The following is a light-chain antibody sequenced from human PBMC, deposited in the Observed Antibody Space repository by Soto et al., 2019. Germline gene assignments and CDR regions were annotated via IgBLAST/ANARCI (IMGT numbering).Light chain of an antibody. CDR2: GAS. V-gene: IGKV3D-15*01. J-gene: IGKJ4*01. Sequence: EIVMRQSPATLSVSPGERATLSCRASQSVSSNLAWYQQKPGQAPRLLIYGASTRATGIPARFSGSGSGTEFTLTISSLQSEDFAVYYCQQRYVWLTFGGGTKVDIK. CDR3: QQRYVWLT. CDR1: QSVSSN.